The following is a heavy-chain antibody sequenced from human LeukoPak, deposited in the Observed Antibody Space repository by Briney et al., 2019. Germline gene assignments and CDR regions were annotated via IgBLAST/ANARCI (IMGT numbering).Heavy chain of an antibody. Sequence: GGSLRLSCTASGFPFGDYAMSWFRQAPGKGLEWVSFIRSKAYGGTTEYAASVKGRFTISRDDSKSIAYLQMNSLKTEDTALYYCTRVRTSRLQSYYFDYWGQGTLVTVSS. CDR3: TRVRTSRLQSYYFDY. CDR1: GFPFGDYA. CDR2: IRSKAYGGTT. D-gene: IGHD2-2*01. V-gene: IGHV3-49*03. J-gene: IGHJ4*02.